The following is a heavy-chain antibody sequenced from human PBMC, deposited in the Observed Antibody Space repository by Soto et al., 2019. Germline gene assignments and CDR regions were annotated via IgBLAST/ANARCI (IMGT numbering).Heavy chain of an antibody. CDR1: GGSVSSGSYY. CDR2: IYYSGST. V-gene: IGHV4-61*01. CDR3: ATRGWNEDFYYYYCIDV. J-gene: IGHJ6*02. Sequence: SETLSLTCTVSGGSVSSGSYYWSWIRQPPGKGLEWIGYIYYSGSTNYNPSLKSRVTISVDTSKNQFSLKLSSVTAADTAVYYCATRGWNEDFYYYYCIDVCGQGPTVTVSS. D-gene: IGHD1-1*01.